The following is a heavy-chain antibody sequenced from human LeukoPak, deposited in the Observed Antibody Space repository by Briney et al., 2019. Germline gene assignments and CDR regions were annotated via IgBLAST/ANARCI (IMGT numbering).Heavy chain of an antibody. Sequence: ASVKVSCKVSGYTLTELSMHWVRQAPGQGLEWMGGIIPIFGTANYAQKFQGRVTITADESTSTAYMELSSLRSEDTAVYYCARIFWSGPTVDYWGQGTLVTVSS. CDR1: GYTLTELS. D-gene: IGHD3-3*01. CDR3: ARIFWSGPTVDY. V-gene: IGHV1-69*13. J-gene: IGHJ4*02. CDR2: IIPIFGTA.